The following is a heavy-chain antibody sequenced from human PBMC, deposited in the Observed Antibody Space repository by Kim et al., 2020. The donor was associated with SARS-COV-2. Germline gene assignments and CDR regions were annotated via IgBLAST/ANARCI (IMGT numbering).Heavy chain of an antibody. J-gene: IGHJ6*01. Sequence: GGSLRLSCVASGFTFSSYAMRWVRQAPGKGLEWVSSITSTGGSTSYADSVKGRFTISRDNSKNTVDLQMNSLRAEDTAMYYCARRGSFGMDVWGQGITVTVSS. V-gene: IGHV3-23*01. D-gene: IGHD3-16*01. CDR2: ITSTGGST. CDR3: ARRGSFGMDV. CDR1: GFTFSSYA.